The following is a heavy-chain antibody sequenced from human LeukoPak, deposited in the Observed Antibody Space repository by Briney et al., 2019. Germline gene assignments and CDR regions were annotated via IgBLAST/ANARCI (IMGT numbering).Heavy chain of an antibody. Sequence: TGGSLRLSCAASGFTFCSYSMNWVRQAPGKGLEWVSSISSSSSYIYYADSVKGRFTISRDNAKNSLYLQMNSLRAEDTAVYYCARAPNSSGWYREYFQHWGQGTLVTVSS. CDR3: ARAPNSSGWYREYFQH. J-gene: IGHJ1*01. D-gene: IGHD6-19*01. V-gene: IGHV3-21*01. CDR1: GFTFCSYS. CDR2: ISSSSSYI.